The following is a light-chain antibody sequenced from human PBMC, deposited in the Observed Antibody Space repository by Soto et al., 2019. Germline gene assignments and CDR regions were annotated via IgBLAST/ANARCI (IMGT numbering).Light chain of an antibody. V-gene: IGKV3D-15*01. CDR2: GAS. J-gene: IGKJ4*01. Sequence: EIVMTQSPATLSLSPGERATLSCRASQSVNIYLAWYQQKPGQAPRLLIFGASYRATGIPARFSGSGSGTEFNLTIISLQSADFAVYFCQQYDDWLRLTFGGGTKVEIK. CDR1: QSVNIY. CDR3: QQYDDWLRLT.